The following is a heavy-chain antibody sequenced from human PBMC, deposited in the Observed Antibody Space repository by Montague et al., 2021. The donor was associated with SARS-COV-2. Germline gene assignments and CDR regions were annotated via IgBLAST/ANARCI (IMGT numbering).Heavy chain of an antibody. CDR1: GPTFSNSA. Sequence: SLRLSCAASGPTFSNSAMNWVRQAPGKGLEWVSGSSGSDGGTHYADSVKGRFTISRDNSKNVLYLQMNSLRAEDTALYYCAKDSYYYGLGYGMDVWGQGTTVTVSS. CDR2: SSGSDGGT. V-gene: IGHV3-23*01. J-gene: IGHJ6*02. D-gene: IGHD3-10*01. CDR3: AKDSYYYGLGYGMDV.